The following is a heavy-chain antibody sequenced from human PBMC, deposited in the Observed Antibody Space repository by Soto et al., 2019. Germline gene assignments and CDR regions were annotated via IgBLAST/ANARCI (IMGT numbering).Heavy chain of an antibody. J-gene: IGHJ6*02. CDR2: IYYSGST. V-gene: IGHV4-30-4*01. Sequence: SETLSLTCTVSGGSISSGDYYWSWIRQPPGKGLLCIGYIYYSGSTYYNPFFKSRVTISVDTSKNQFSLKLSSVTAADTAVYYCAREPSITIFGVVTHYGMDVWGQGTTVTVSS. CDR3: AREPSITIFGVVTHYGMDV. CDR1: GGSISSGDYY. D-gene: IGHD3-3*01.